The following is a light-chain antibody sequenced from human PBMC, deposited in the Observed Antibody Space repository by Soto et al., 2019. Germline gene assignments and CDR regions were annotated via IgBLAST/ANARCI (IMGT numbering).Light chain of an antibody. J-gene: IGKJ1*01. CDR2: GAS. V-gene: IGKV3-20*01. Sequence: ESVLTQSPGTLSLSPGERATLSCRASQSVSSNSLAWYQQKPGQAPRLLIYGASSRATGTPDRFSGSGSGPDFTLTISRLEPEDFAVYYCQQFGGSPPSWTFGQGTKEEI. CDR1: QSVSSNS. CDR3: QQFGGSPPSWT.